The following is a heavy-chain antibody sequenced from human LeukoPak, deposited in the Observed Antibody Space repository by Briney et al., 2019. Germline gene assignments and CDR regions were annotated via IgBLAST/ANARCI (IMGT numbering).Heavy chain of an antibody. V-gene: IGHV4-34*01. CDR3: ARGSAAGLAY. CDR1: GGSFSGYS. J-gene: IGHJ4*02. CDR2: IVSLVSP. D-gene: IGHD6-13*01. Sequence: PSGTLSLTCAVYGGSFSGYSWTWIRQPPGKGLEWIGEIVSLVSPHYNPALKSRLTISVDTSKNQFSLKLSSVTAADTTVYYCARGSAAGLAYWGQGTLGTV.